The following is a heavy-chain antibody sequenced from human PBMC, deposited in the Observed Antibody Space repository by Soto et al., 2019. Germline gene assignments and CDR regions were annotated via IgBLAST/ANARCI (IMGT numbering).Heavy chain of an antibody. CDR3: TRILWSSRRDALDI. CDR1: GFTFRNYA. CDR2: IGTSGTPT. D-gene: IGHD2-21*01. Sequence: PGGSLRLSCIASGFTFRNYAMAWVRQAPGEDLEWVSAIGTSGTPTLYADSVKSRFSISRDDSRNTVSLQMNSLGVEDTATYYCTRILWSSRRDALDIWGLGTTVTVS. J-gene: IGHJ6*02. V-gene: IGHV3-23*01.